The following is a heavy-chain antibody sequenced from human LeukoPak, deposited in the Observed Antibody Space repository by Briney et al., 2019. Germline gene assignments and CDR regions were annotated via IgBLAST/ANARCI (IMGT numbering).Heavy chain of an antibody. CDR3: ARAPYGDYVFDY. CDR1: GFTFSRYW. CDR2: INSDGSST. V-gene: IGHV3-74*01. J-gene: IGHJ4*02. D-gene: IGHD4-17*01. Sequence: GGSLRLSCAASGFTFSRYWMHWVRQAPGKGLVWVSRINSDGSSTSYADSVKGRFTISRDNAKNTLYLQMNSLRAEDTAVYYCARAPYGDYVFDYWGQGTLVTVSS.